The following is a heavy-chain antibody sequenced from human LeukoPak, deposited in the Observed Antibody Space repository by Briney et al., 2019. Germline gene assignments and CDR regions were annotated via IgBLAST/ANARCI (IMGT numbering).Heavy chain of an antibody. D-gene: IGHD3-16*01. CDR3: AREGGRPLGDAFDI. V-gene: IGHV4-59*01. CDR1: GGSFSGYY. Sequence: SETLSLTCAVYGGSFSGYYWSWIRQPPGKGLEWIGYIYYSGSTNYNPSLKSRFTISVDTSKNQFSLKLSSVTAADTAVYYCAREGGRPLGDAFDIWGQGTMVTVSS. CDR2: IYYSGST. J-gene: IGHJ3*02.